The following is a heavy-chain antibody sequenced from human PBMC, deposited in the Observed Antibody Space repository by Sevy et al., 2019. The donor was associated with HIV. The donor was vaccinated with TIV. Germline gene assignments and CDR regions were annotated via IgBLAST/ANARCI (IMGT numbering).Heavy chain of an antibody. D-gene: IGHD3-22*01. Sequence: GGSLRLSCAASGFTVSSNYMSWVRQAPGKGLEWVSIIFSGGGTYYADSVQGRFTISRDNSKNMGYLQMNGLRAEDTAVFYWARGATFYSDSSGRVLSVLGAFDIWGRGTMVTVSS. J-gene: IGHJ3*02. V-gene: IGHV3-53*01. CDR3: ARGATFYSDSSGRVLSVLGAFDI. CDR1: GFTVSSNY. CDR2: IFSGGGT.